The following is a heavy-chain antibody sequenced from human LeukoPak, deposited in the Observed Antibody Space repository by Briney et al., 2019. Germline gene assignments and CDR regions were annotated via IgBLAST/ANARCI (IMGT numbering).Heavy chain of an antibody. J-gene: IGHJ4*02. Sequence: GGSLRLSCAASGSTFSSYAMNWVRQAPGKGLEWLSAISGSGGSTYYADSVKGRFTISRDNSKNTLYLQMNSLRAEDTAVYYCAKSTYDSSGYYHPRSLDYWGQGTLVTVSS. CDR3: AKSTYDSSGYYHPRSLDY. D-gene: IGHD3-22*01. CDR2: ISGSGGST. CDR1: GSTFSSYA. V-gene: IGHV3-23*01.